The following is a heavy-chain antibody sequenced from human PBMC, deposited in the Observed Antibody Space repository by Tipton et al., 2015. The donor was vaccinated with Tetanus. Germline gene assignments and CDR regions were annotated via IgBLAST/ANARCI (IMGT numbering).Heavy chain of an antibody. J-gene: IGHJ6*03. CDR3: ARLTCSSPSCYYYYYYYVDV. Sequence: TLSLTCSVSGDSIRSEDYYWGWIRQSPGKGLEWLGYIYYSGSTYNNPSLKSRVSISLDASKNRFSLSLNSVTAADSATYYCARLTCSSPSCYYYYYYYVDVWGTGTAVAVSS. CDR1: GDSIRSEDYY. CDR2: IYYSGST. V-gene: IGHV4-30-4*01. D-gene: IGHD2-2*01.